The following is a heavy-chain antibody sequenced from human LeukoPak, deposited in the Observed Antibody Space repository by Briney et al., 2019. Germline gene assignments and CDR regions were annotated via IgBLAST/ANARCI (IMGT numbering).Heavy chain of an antibody. CDR3: ASQQYYYDSSGYPDTIFDY. CDR2: IYYSGST. J-gene: IGHJ4*02. V-gene: IGHV4-39*07. CDR1: GGSISSSSYY. Sequence: SETLSLTCTVSGGSISSSSYYWGWIRQPPGKGLEWIGSIYYSGSTYYNPSLKSRVTISVDTSKNQFSLKLSSVTAADTAVYYCASQQYYYDSSGYPDTIFDYWGQGTLVTVSS. D-gene: IGHD3-22*01.